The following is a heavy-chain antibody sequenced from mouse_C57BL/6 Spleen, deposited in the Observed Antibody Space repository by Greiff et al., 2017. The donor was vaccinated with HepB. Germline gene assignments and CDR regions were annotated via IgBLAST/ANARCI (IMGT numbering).Heavy chain of an antibody. D-gene: IGHD1-1*01. CDR2: IHPNSGST. V-gene: IGHV1-64*01. CDR1: GYTFTSYW. J-gene: IGHJ3*01. CDR3: ARERSSYPFAY. Sequence: VQLQQPGAELVKPGASVKLSCKASGYTFTSYWMHWVKQRPGQGLEWIGMIHPNSGSTNYNEKFKSKATLTVDKSSSTAYMQLSSLTSEDSAVYYCARERSSYPFAYWGQGTLVTVSA.